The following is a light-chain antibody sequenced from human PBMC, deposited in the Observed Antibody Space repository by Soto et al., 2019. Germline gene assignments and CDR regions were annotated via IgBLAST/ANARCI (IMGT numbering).Light chain of an antibody. CDR1: QSVNTY. CDR2: DAF. J-gene: IGKJ1*01. V-gene: IGKV3-11*01. Sequence: EIVLTQSPATLSLSPGERATLSCRASQSVNTYLAWYQQQPGQAPRLLIYDAFNRATGIPARFSGSGSGTDFTLTISSLEPEDFAVYFCQQRSSWPWTFGRGTKVEIK. CDR3: QQRSSWPWT.